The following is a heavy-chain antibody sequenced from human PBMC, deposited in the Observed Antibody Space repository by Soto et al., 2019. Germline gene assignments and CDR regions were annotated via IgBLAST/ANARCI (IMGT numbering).Heavy chain of an antibody. V-gene: IGHV3-33*01. CDR3: ARGFGGSYYTFSSPFDY. D-gene: IGHD1-26*01. J-gene: IGHJ4*02. Sequence: QVQLVESGGGVVPPGRSLRLSCAASGFTFSSYGMHWVRQAPGKGLEWVAVIWYDGRNKYYADSVKGRFTISRDNSKNTLYLQMTRLRAEDTAVYYCARGFGGSYYTFSSPFDYWGQGTLVTVSS. CDR2: IWYDGRNK. CDR1: GFTFSSYG.